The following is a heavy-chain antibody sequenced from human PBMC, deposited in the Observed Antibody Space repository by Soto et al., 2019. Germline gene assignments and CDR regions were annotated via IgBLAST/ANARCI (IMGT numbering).Heavy chain of an antibody. CDR3: ARLECGGDCYPPSYYYGMDV. CDR1: GYTFTSYG. Sequence: ASVKVSCKASGYTFTSYGISWVRQAPGQGLEWMGWISAYNGNTNYAQKLQGRVTMTTDTSTSTAYMELRSLRSDDTAVYYCARLECGGDCYPPSYYYGMDVWGQGTTVTVSS. D-gene: IGHD2-21*02. J-gene: IGHJ6*02. CDR2: ISAYNGNT. V-gene: IGHV1-18*04.